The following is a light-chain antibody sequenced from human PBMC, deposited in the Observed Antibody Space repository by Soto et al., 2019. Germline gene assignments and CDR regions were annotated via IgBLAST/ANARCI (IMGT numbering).Light chain of an antibody. CDR1: SSNIGPSYD. CDR3: QSYDSSLSGSV. CDR2: GNS. Sequence: QSVLTQPPSVSGAPGQRVTISCTGSSSNIGPSYDVHWYQQLPGTAPKLLIYGNSNRPSGVPDRFSGSKSGPSASLAITGLQAEDEADYYCQSYDSSLSGSVFGGGTKLTVL. V-gene: IGLV1-40*01. J-gene: IGLJ3*02.